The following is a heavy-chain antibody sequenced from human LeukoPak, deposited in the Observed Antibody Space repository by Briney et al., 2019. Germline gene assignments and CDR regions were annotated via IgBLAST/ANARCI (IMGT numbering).Heavy chain of an antibody. J-gene: IGHJ5*02. CDR2: IYPGDSDT. V-gene: IGHV5-51*01. CDR1: GYSFTSYW. CDR3: ARHGENQDRRAEQAFDP. D-gene: IGHD1-14*01. Sequence: GSLKNSCKGSGYSFTSYWIGWVRQMPGERLEWMGIIYPGDSDTRYSPSFQGQVTISADKSISTAYLQWSSLKASDTAMYYCARHGENQDRRAEQAFDPWGQGTLVTVSS.